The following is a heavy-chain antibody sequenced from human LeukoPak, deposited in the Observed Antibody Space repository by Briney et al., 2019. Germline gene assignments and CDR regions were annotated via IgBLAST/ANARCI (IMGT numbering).Heavy chain of an antibody. Sequence: GGSLRLSCAASGFTFNNYGMHWVRQAPGTGLEWVAFIPYDGNNKYYADSVKGRFTISRDNSKNTLYLQMNSLRTEDTAVYYCAKDGRYYDTSGYGYFDLWGRGTLVTVSS. CDR2: IPYDGNNK. CDR1: GFTFNNYG. CDR3: AKDGRYYDTSGYGYFDL. D-gene: IGHD3-22*01. V-gene: IGHV3-30*02. J-gene: IGHJ2*01.